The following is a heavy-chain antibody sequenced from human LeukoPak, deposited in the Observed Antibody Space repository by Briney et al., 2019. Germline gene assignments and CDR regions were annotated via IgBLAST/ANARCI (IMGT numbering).Heavy chain of an antibody. J-gene: IGHJ6*02. V-gene: IGHV1-8*01. CDR3: ARGEFSYYYYYGMDV. CDR2: MNPNSGNA. Sequence: EASVKVSCKASGYTFTSYDINWVRQATGQGPEWMGWMNPNSGNAGYAQKFQGRVTMTRNTSISTAYMELSSLRSEDTAVYYCARGEFSYYYYYGMDVWGQGTTVTVSS. D-gene: IGHD3-10*01. CDR1: GYTFTSYD.